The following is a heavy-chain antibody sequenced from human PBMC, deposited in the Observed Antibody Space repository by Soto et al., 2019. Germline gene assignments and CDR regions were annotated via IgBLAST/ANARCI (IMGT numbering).Heavy chain of an antibody. J-gene: IGHJ5*02. Sequence: KQSQTLSLTCAISGDSVSSKSVAWNWIRQSPSRGLEWLGRTYYRSKWYNDYAVSVKSRITINPDTSKNQFSLQLNSVTPEDTAVYYCVRDSYSSSWYWFDPWGQGTLVTVSS. CDR1: GDSVSSKSVA. CDR2: TYYRSKWYN. V-gene: IGHV6-1*01. D-gene: IGHD6-13*01. CDR3: VRDSYSSSWYWFDP.